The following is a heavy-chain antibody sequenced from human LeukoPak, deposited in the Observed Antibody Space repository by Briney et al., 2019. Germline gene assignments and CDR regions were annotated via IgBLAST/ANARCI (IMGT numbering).Heavy chain of an antibody. CDR1: GGSISSYY. CDR3: ARDAPQYYYDSSGYYYPHAFDI. Sequence: SETLSLTCTVSGGSISSYYWSWIRQPAGKGLEWIGRIYTSGSTNYNPSLKSRVTMSVDTSKNQFSLKLSSVTAADTAVYYCARDAPQYYYDSSGYYYPHAFDIWGQGTMVTVSS. D-gene: IGHD3-22*01. J-gene: IGHJ3*02. CDR2: IYTSGST. V-gene: IGHV4-4*07.